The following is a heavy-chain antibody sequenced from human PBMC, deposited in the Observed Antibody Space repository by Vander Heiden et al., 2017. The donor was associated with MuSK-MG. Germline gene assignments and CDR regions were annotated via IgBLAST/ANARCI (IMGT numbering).Heavy chain of an antibody. CDR2: IYYSGST. D-gene: IGHD4-4*01. Sequence: QLQLQQSGPGLVKPSETLSLTCTVSGDSISSSPDYWGWIRQPPGKGLEWIATIYYSGSTYYNPSLKSRVTISVDTSKNQFSLKLSSMTDADTAVYYCARGRGNIGGIDVWGQGTTVTVSS. V-gene: IGHV4-39*07. CDR1: GDSISSSPDY. J-gene: IGHJ6*02. CDR3: ARGRGNIGGIDV.